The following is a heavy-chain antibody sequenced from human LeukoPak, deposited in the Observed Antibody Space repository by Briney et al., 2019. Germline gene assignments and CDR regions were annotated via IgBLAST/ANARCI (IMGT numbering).Heavy chain of an antibody. V-gene: IGHV4-31*03. D-gene: IGHD2-15*01. Sequence: PSETLSLTCTVSGGSISSGGYYWSWIRQHPGKGLEWIGYIYYSGSTYYNPSLKSRVTISVDTSKNQFSLKLSSVTAADTAVYYCARATLPRGYYYYGMDVWGQGTTVTVSS. CDR2: IYYSGST. CDR3: ARATLPRGYYYYGMDV. CDR1: GGSISSGGYY. J-gene: IGHJ6*02.